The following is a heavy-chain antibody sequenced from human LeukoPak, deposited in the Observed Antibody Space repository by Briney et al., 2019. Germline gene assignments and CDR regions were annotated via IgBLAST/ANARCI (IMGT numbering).Heavy chain of an antibody. CDR3: ARVGTMVRGVTNFDY. CDR1: GGTFSSYA. V-gene: IGHV1-69*01. J-gene: IGHJ4*02. CDR2: IIPTFGTA. D-gene: IGHD3-10*01. Sequence: SVKVSCKASGGTFSSYAIGWVRQAPGQGLEWMGGIIPTFGTANYAQKFQGRVTITADESTSTAYMELSSLRSEDTAVYYCARVGTMVRGVTNFDYWGQGTLVTVSS.